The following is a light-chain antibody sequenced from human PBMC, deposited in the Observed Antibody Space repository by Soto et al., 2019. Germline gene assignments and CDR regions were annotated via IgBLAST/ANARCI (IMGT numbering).Light chain of an antibody. V-gene: IGLV2-14*02. CDR3: SSCTRSNTLV. CDR1: SSDVGTYYF. Sequence: QSALTQPASVSGSLGQSITISCTGSSSDVGTYYFVSWYQQHPGKVPKLMIYEGTKRPSGVSDRFSGSKSGNTASMTISGLQAEDEANYYCSSCTRSNTLVFGGGTKLTVL. J-gene: IGLJ2*01. CDR2: EGT.